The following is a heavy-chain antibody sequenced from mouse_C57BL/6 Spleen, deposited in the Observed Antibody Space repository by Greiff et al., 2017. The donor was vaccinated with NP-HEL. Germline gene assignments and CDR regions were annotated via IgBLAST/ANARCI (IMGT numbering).Heavy chain of an antibody. CDR3: ALWLRGYFDY. J-gene: IGHJ2*01. V-gene: IGHV1-66*01. Sequence: QVTLKVSGPELVKPGASVKISCKASGYSFTSYYIHWVKQRPGQGLEWIGWIYPGSGNTKYNEKFKGKATLTADTSSSTAYMQLSSLTSEDSAVYYCALWLRGYFDYWGQGTTLTVSS. CDR1: GYSFTSYY. CDR2: IYPGSGNT. D-gene: IGHD2-2*01.